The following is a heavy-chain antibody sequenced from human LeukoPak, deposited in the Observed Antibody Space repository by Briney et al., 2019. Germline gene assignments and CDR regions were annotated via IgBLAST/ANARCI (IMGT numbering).Heavy chain of an antibody. V-gene: IGHV1-18*01. J-gene: IGHJ5*02. Sequence: ASVKVSCKTSGYTFTSYGISWVRQAPGHGLEWMGWISAYNNNTNFAQKFQDRVTMTTDTSTSTAYVELRSLRSDDTAIYYCARVQYNWSDKHHWFDAWGQGTLVTASS. CDR2: ISAYNNNT. CDR3: ARVQYNWSDKHHWFDA. CDR1: GYTFTSYG. D-gene: IGHD1-1*01.